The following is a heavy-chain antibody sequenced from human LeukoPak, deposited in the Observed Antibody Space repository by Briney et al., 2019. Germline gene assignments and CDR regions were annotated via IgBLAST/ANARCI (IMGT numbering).Heavy chain of an antibody. D-gene: IGHD6-19*01. CDR1: GGSISTTNYY. Sequence: SETLSLTCTVSGGSISTTNYYWGWIRQSPGKGLEWFGCVYYSGSTYYNPSLKSRVTISVDTSQNQFSLQLTSVTAADTAVYYCAKDLVAGTFVGLGGVFDYWGQGTLVTVSS. CDR2: VYYSGST. J-gene: IGHJ4*02. CDR3: AKDLVAGTFVGLGGVFDY. V-gene: IGHV4-39*07.